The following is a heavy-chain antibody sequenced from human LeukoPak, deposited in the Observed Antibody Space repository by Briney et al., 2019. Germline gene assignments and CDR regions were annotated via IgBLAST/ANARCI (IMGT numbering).Heavy chain of an antibody. CDR2: ISSSGSTI. D-gene: IGHD1-26*01. V-gene: IGHV3-48*04. Sequence: GGSLRLSCAASGFTFSSYWMSWVRQAPGKGLEWVSYISSSGSTIYYADSVKGRFTISRDNAKNSLYLQMNSLRAEDTAVYYCARGERGATHPVFGYFDYWGQGTLVTVSS. J-gene: IGHJ4*02. CDR3: ARGERGATHPVFGYFDY. CDR1: GFTFSSYW.